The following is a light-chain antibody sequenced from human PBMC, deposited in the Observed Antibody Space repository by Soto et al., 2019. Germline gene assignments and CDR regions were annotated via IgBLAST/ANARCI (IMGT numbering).Light chain of an antibody. CDR3: SSFTSRFTFV. J-gene: IGLJ1*01. CDR2: EVT. Sequence: QSALTQPASVSGSPGQSIAISCTGTRSDVGAYNYVSWYQQHPGKAPKLMISEVTNRPSGVSDRFSGSKTGNTASLTISGLQAEDEADYYCSSFTSRFTFVFGTRTKVTVL. V-gene: IGLV2-14*01. CDR1: RSDVGAYNY.